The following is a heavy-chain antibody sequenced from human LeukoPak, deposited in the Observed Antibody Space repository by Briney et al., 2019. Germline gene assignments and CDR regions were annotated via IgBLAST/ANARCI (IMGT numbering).Heavy chain of an antibody. Sequence: TSETLSLTCTVSTDSLHSGGPYWAWIRQPPGRGLEWLVTISYGGSPYYTPSLKSRLTISLGASKNQFSLELTSVTAADTATYFCARYVDYDVSSGLQNYFDSWGQGTLVTVSS. CDR2: ISYGGSP. J-gene: IGHJ4*02. CDR3: ARYVDYDVSSGLQNYFDS. D-gene: IGHD3-3*01. CDR1: TDSLHSGGPY. V-gene: IGHV4-39*01.